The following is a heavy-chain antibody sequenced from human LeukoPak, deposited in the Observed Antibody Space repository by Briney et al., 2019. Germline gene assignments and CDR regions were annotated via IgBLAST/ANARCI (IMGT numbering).Heavy chain of an antibody. V-gene: IGHV4-59*01. CDR1: GGSISTYY. CDR2: IYYSGST. Sequence: SETLSLTSTVSGGSISTYYWTCIRQPPGKGLEWIGYIYYSGSTNYNPSLKSRVAISVDTSKNQFSLKLTSLTAADSAVYYCAKGGRGFTLGLPFDSWGQGTLVSVSS. CDR3: AKGGRGFTLGLPFDS. J-gene: IGHJ4*02. D-gene: IGHD3-10*01.